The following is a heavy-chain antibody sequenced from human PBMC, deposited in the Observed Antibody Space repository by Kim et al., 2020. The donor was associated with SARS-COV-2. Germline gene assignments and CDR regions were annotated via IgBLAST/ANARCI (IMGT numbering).Heavy chain of an antibody. D-gene: IGHD3-22*01. J-gene: IGHJ3*02. V-gene: IGHV4-31*03. CDR3: ARAVITMIVVVGAFDI. CDR1: GGSISSGGYY. CDR2: IYYSGST. Sequence: SDTLSLTCTVSGGSISSGGYYWSWIRQHPGKGLEWIGYIYYSGSTYYNPSLKSRVTISVDTSKNQFSLKLSSVTAADTAVYYCARAVITMIVVVGAFDIWGQGTMVTVSS.